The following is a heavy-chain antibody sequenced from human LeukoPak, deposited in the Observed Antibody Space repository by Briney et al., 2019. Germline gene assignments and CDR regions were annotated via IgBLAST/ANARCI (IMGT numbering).Heavy chain of an antibody. Sequence: PGGSLRLSCAASGFIFRIYWMHSVRQAPGKGLVWVSRIKSDGSSTSYADSVKGRFTISRDNAKNTLYLQMNSLRVEDTAVYYFAREEYVYNDYWGQGTLVTVSS. J-gene: IGHJ4*02. V-gene: IGHV3-74*01. CDR1: GFIFRIYW. D-gene: IGHD1-14*01. CDR2: IKSDGSST. CDR3: AREEYVYNDY.